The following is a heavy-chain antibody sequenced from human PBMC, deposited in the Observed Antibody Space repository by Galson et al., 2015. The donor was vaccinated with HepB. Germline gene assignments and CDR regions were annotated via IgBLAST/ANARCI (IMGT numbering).Heavy chain of an antibody. Sequence: SLRLSCAASGFTVSSNYMSWVRQAPGKGLEWVSVIYSGGSTYYADSVKGRFTISRDNSKNTLYLQMNSLRAEDTAVYYCAASGSYYKELGYWGQGTLVTVSS. CDR1: GFTVSSNY. CDR3: AASGSYYKELGY. CDR2: IYSGGST. D-gene: IGHD3-10*01. J-gene: IGHJ4*02. V-gene: IGHV3-66*01.